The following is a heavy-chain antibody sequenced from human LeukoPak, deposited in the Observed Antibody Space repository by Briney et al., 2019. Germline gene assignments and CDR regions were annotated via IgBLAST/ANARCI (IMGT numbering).Heavy chain of an antibody. CDR2: ISAYNGNT. Sequence: ASVKVSCKASGYTFTSYGISWVRQAPGQGLEWMGWISAYNGNTNYAQKLQGRVTMTTDTSTSIAYMGLRSLRSDDTAVYYCARDSFHSSSWYVRGDYWGQGTLVTVSS. D-gene: IGHD6-13*01. V-gene: IGHV1-18*01. CDR1: GYTFTSYG. J-gene: IGHJ4*02. CDR3: ARDSFHSSSWYVRGDY.